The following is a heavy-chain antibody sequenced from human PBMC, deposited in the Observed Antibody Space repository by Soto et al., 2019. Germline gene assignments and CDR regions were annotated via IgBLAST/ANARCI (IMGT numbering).Heavy chain of an antibody. CDR3: ATRDPGHY. CDR1: GSSFTTYY. Sequence: ASVTVSCTASGSSFTTYYMHWVRQAPGQGLEWMGIISPDGGRTSYAQKFQGRVTMTRDTSTSTVYMELSSLRSEDTAVYYCATRDPGHYWGQGTLVTVSS. CDR2: ISPDGGRT. J-gene: IGHJ4*02. V-gene: IGHV1-46*01.